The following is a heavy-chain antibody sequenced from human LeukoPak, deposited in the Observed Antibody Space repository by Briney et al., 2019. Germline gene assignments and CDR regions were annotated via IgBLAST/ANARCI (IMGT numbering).Heavy chain of an antibody. CDR1: GFTVSSNY. J-gene: IGHJ4*02. CDR2: IYSGGST. Sequence: HPGGSLRLSCAASGFTVSSNYMSWVRQAPGKGLEWVSVIYSGGSTYYADSVKGRFTISRDNSKNTLYLQMNSLRAEDTAVYYCAAYDYGGYFDYWGQGTLVTVSS. D-gene: IGHD4-23*01. V-gene: IGHV3-66*01. CDR3: AAYDYGGYFDY.